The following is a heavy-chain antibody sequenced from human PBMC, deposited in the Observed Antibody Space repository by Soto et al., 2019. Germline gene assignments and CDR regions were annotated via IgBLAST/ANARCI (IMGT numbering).Heavy chain of an antibody. V-gene: IGHV4-34*01. D-gene: IGHD3-3*01. J-gene: IGHJ4*02. CDR3: ARKIGLLWSGYYAN. CDR1: GGSFSDNY. Sequence: SETLSLTCGVYGGSFSDNYWSWIRQPPGKGLEWIGEINHSGSTNYNPSLESRVTVSVDNSKNQLSLELRSVTAADTAVYYCARKIGLLWSGYYANWGQGTLVTVSS. CDR2: INHSGST.